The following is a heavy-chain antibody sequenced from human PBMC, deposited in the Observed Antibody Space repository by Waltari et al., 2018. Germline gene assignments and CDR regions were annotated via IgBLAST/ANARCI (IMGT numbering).Heavy chain of an antibody. CDR3: ARVLEMATPLGAFDI. J-gene: IGHJ3*02. Sequence: QVQLVQSGAEVTKPGSSVKVSCKASGGTFSSYAITWLRQPPGQGLEWMGGIIPIFGTANYAQKFQGKVTITADKSTSTAYMELSSLRSEDTAVYYCARVLEMATPLGAFDIWGQGTMVTVSS. V-gene: IGHV1-69*14. D-gene: IGHD2-15*01. CDR2: IIPIFGTA. CDR1: GGTFSSYA.